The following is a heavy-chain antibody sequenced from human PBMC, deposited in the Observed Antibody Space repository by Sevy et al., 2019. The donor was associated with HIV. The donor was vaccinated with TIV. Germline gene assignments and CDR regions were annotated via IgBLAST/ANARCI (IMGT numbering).Heavy chain of an antibody. CDR3: ARVAAVAGTPTGWFDP. CDR2: TYYRSKWYN. J-gene: IGHJ5*02. Sequence: TLSLTCAISGDSVSSNSAAWNWIRQSPSRGLEWLGRTYYRSKWYNDYAVSVKSRITINPDTSKNQFSLQLNSVTPEDTAVYYCARVAAVAGTPTGWFDPWGQGTLVTVSS. D-gene: IGHD6-19*01. V-gene: IGHV6-1*01. CDR1: GDSVSSNSAA.